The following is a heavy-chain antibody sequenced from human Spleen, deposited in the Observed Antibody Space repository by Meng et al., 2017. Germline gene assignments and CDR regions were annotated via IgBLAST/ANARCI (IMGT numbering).Heavy chain of an antibody. CDR2: ITWNGGNT. Sequence: GGSLRLSCAASGFAFDDYAMHWVRQAPGKGLEWVSLITWNGGNTYYADSVRGRFTISRDNSKNTLYLQMNSLRAEDTAVYYCAKDRWDDNYYYYGMDVWGQGTTVTVSS. V-gene: IGHV3-43D*03. CDR3: AKDRWDDNYYYYGMDV. D-gene: IGHD1-1*01. CDR1: GFAFDDYA. J-gene: IGHJ6*02.